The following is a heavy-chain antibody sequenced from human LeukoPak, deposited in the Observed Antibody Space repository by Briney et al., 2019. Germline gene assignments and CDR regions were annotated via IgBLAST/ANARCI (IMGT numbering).Heavy chain of an antibody. V-gene: IGHV3-30-3*01. CDR1: GFTFSSYA. Sequence: GGSLRLSCAASGFTFSSYAMHWVRQAPGKGLEWVAVISYDGGNKYYADSVKGRFTISRDNSKNTLYLQMNSLRAEDTAVYYCARDLAVGATPGDAFDIWGQGTMVTVSS. J-gene: IGHJ3*02. D-gene: IGHD1-26*01. CDR2: ISYDGGNK. CDR3: ARDLAVGATPGDAFDI.